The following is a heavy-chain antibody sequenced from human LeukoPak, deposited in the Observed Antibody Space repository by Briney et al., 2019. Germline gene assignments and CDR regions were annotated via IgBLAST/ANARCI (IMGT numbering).Heavy chain of an antibody. CDR2: INPNSGDT. CDR3: ARVGYSSSWYNFYYYGMDV. Sequence: ASVKVSCKASGYTFTGYYVHWVRQAPGQGLEWMGRINPNSGDTNYAQKFQGRVTMTRNTSISTAYMELSSLRSEDTAVYYCARVGYSSSWYNFYYYGMDVWGQGTTVTVSS. V-gene: IGHV1-2*06. D-gene: IGHD6-13*01. CDR1: GYTFTGYY. J-gene: IGHJ6*02.